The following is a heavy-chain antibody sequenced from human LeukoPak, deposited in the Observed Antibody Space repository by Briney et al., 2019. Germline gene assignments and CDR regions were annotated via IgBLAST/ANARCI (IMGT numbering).Heavy chain of an antibody. CDR3: AREEAVAGPNYFDY. J-gene: IGHJ4*02. CDR2: IYYSGST. D-gene: IGHD6-19*01. CDR1: GGSISSSGYY. Sequence: SETLSLTCTVSGGSISSSGYYWGWIRQPPGKGLEWIGSIYYSGSTYYNPSLKSRVTISVDTSKNQFSLKLSSVTAADTAVYYCAREEAVAGPNYFDYWGQGTLVTVSS. V-gene: IGHV4-39*07.